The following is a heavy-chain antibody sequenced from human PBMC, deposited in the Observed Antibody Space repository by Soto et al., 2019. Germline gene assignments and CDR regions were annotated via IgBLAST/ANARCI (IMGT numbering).Heavy chain of an antibody. V-gene: IGHV1-3*01. CDR1: GYTFTSYA. D-gene: IGHD3-22*01. J-gene: IGHJ5*02. Sequence: GASVKVSCKASGYTFTSYAMHWVRQAPGQRLEWMGWINAGNGNTKYSQKFQGRVTITRDTSASTAYMELSSLRSEDTAVYYCARDGYDSSGYYLNWFDPWGQGTLVTVSP. CDR3: ARDGYDSSGYYLNWFDP. CDR2: INAGNGNT.